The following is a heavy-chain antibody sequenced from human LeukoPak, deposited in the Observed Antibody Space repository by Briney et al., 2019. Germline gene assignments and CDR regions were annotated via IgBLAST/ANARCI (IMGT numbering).Heavy chain of an antibody. CDR2: IIPIFGTA. Sequence: SVKVSCKASGGTFSSYAISWVRQAPGQGLEWMGGIIPIFGTANYAQKFQGRVTITTDESTSTAYMELSSLRSEDTAVYYCARERGLRWSGYYHPLPIDAFDIWGQGTMVTVSS. CDR1: GGTFSSYA. CDR3: ARERGLRWSGYYHPLPIDAFDI. D-gene: IGHD3-3*01. V-gene: IGHV1-69*05. J-gene: IGHJ3*02.